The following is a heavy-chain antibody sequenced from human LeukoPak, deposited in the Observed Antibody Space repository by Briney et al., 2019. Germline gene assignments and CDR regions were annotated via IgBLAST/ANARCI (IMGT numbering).Heavy chain of an antibody. D-gene: IGHD4-17*01. CDR3: AKESSSGDYYGDY. Sequence: GGSLRLACTASGFTFSDYTMNWVRQAPGEGLEWVSSITRRSNTIYNADSVKGRFTISRDNSQNTLYLQMNSLRAEDTAVYYCAKESSSGDYYGDYWGQGTLVTVSS. CDR2: ITRRSNTI. J-gene: IGHJ4*02. CDR1: GFTFSDYT. V-gene: IGHV3-48*01.